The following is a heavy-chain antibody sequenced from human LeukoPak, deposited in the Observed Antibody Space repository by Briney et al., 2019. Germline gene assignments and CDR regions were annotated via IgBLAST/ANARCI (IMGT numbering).Heavy chain of an antibody. Sequence: PGRSLRLSCAASGFTFSNYAMHWAPQAPGKGPEWVAFISHDRSNSCHADSVKGRFTISRDNSKNTLYLQMNSLRAEDTAVYYCARDGIQGIAVNWGQGTLVTVSS. D-gene: IGHD6-19*01. CDR3: ARDGIQGIAVN. V-gene: IGHV3-30*14. CDR2: ISHDRSNS. J-gene: IGHJ4*02. CDR1: GFTFSNYA.